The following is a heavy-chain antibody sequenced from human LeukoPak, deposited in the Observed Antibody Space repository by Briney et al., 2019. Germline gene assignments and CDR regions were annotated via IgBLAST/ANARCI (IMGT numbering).Heavy chain of an antibody. V-gene: IGHV3-43*02. D-gene: IGHD5-12*01. CDR2: ISGDGGST. J-gene: IGHJ4*02. CDR1: GFTFDDYA. Sequence: GGSLRLSCAASGFTFDDYAMHWVRQAPGKGLEWVSLISGDGGSTYYAASVKGRFTISRDNSKTSLYLQMNSLRTEDTALYYCAKDGPVATINYFDYWGQGTLVTVSS. CDR3: AKDGPVATINYFDY.